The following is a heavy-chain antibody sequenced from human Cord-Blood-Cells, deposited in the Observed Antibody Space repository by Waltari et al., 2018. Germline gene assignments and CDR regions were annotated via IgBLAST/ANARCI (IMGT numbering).Heavy chain of an antibody. CDR2: INHSVST. Sequence: QVQLQQWGAGLLKPSETLSLTCAVYGGSFSGYYWSWICQPPGKGLEWIGEINHSVSTNYNPSLKSRVTRSVDTSKNQFSLKLSSVTAADTAVYYCARFRGSGSYWYFDLWGRGTLVTVSS. D-gene: IGHD3-10*01. CDR3: ARFRGSGSYWYFDL. V-gene: IGHV4-34*01. CDR1: GGSFSGYY. J-gene: IGHJ2*01.